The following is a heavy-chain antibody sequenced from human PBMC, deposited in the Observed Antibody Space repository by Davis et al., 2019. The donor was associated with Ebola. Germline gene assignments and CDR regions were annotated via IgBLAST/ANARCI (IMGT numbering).Heavy chain of an antibody. Sequence: PSETLSLTCTVSGGSISSYYWSWIRQPPGKGLEWIGYIYYSGSTNYNPSLKSRVTISVDTSKNQFSLKLSSVTAADTAVYYCARVQWDYDSSGYRLDAFDIWGQGTMVTVSS. CDR3: ARVQWDYDSSGYRLDAFDI. V-gene: IGHV4-59*01. CDR1: GGSISSYY. J-gene: IGHJ3*02. D-gene: IGHD3-22*01. CDR2: IYYSGST.